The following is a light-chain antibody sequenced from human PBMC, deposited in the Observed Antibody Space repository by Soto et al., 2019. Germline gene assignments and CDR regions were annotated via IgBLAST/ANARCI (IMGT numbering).Light chain of an antibody. Sequence: QSVLTQPASVSGSPGQSVTISCTATTSDIGHYNYVSWYQQHPGKAPKLVIYEVSNRPLGVSSRYSGSKSGNTASLTISGLQAEDEADYYCSSHRSTITVFGGGTKVTVL. J-gene: IGLJ3*02. CDR3: SSHRSTITV. CDR2: EVS. V-gene: IGLV2-14*01. CDR1: TSDIGHYNY.